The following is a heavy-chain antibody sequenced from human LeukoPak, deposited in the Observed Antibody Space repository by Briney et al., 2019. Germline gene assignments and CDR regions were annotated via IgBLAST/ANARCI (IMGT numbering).Heavy chain of an antibody. CDR1: GYTFTSYG. CDR2: ISAYNGNT. J-gene: IGHJ6*03. CDR3: ARGRVWVASSYYYYMDI. Sequence: ASVKVSCKASGYTFTSYGISWVRQAPGQGLEWMGWISAYNGNTNYAQKLQGRVTMTTDTSTSTAYMELRSLRSDDTAVYYCARGRVWVASSYYYYMDIWGKGTTVTVSS. D-gene: IGHD3-10*01. V-gene: IGHV1-18*01.